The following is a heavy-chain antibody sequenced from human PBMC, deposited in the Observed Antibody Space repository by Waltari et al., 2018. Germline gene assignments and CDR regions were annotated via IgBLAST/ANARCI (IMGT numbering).Heavy chain of an antibody. J-gene: IGHJ4*02. CDR2: TSWTGGSI. CDR1: GFAFDDYA. CDR3: ARDIAGGGGTSGWFDY. V-gene: IGHV3-43*01. D-gene: IGHD2-15*01. Sequence: EVRLVESGGVVVQPGGSLRLSCAASGFAFDDYAMHWVRQAPGKGRRLLSVTSWTGGSIFYSDSVKGRFTISRDNNSNSLYLQMTSLRTEDTALYYCARDIAGGGGTSGWFDYWGRGTLVAVSS.